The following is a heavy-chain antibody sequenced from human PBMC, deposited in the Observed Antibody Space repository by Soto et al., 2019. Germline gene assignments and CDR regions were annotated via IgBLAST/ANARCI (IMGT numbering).Heavy chain of an antibody. D-gene: IGHD3-10*01. V-gene: IGHV3-30*03. CDR3: VGGQYYFDY. J-gene: IGHJ4*02. CDR2: ISYDGSDK. CDR1: GFPFTYYG. Sequence: QVQLVESGGGFAQPGMSMSLSCAASGFPFTYYGLRWVRQGPETGLEWVATISYDGSDKYDADSVKGRFTISRDNSNNSLYLQMNSLRPEDTALYYCVGGQYYFDYRGQGTLVIVSS.